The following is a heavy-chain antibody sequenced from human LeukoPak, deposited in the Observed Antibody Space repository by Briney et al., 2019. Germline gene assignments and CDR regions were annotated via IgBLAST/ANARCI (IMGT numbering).Heavy chain of an antibody. J-gene: IGHJ3*02. D-gene: IGHD2-15*01. Sequence: VGSLRLSCAASGFTFSSYAMSCVRQAPGKGLEWVSAISGSGGSTYYADTVKGRFTISRDNSKNTLYLQMNSLGAEDTAVYYCAKDRYCSGGSCYSGSLPDAFDIWGQGTMVTVSS. CDR1: GFTFSSYA. V-gene: IGHV3-23*01. CDR3: AKDRYCSGGSCYSGSLPDAFDI. CDR2: ISGSGGST.